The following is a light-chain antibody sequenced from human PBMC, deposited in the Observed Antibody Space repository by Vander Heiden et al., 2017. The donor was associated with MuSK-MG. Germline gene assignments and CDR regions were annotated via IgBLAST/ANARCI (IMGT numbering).Light chain of an antibody. CDR1: QSISNH. Sequence: DIQMTQSPSSLSASVGDRVTITCRASQSISNHLNWYQQKPGKAPNLLIYAASSLQGGVPSRFSGSGGGTDFTLTISRLQPEDVAGYYCQQTYRTPYTFGQGTELEIK. V-gene: IGKV1-39*01. CDR2: AAS. J-gene: IGKJ2*01. CDR3: QQTYRTPYT.